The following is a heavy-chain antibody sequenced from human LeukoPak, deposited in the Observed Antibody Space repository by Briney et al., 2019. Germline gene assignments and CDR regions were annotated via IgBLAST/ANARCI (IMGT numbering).Heavy chain of an antibody. CDR3: ARVPNQSKYSIGNY. V-gene: IGHV4-59*12. CDR2: ISYSGGT. J-gene: IGHJ4*02. CDR1: GGSISSYY. D-gene: IGHD1-14*01. Sequence: SETLSLTCTVSGGSISSYYWSWIRQPPGRGLEWIGYISYSGGTNYNPSLKSRVTISVDTSKNQFSLKLSSVTAADTAVYYCARVPNQSKYSIGNYWGQGTLVTVSS.